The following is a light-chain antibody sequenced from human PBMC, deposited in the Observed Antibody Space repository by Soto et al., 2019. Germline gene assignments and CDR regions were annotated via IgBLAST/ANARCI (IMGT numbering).Light chain of an antibody. CDR3: QQYGSSPLLT. CDR2: GAS. V-gene: IGKV3-20*01. Sequence: EIVLTQSPGTLSLSPGERATLSCRASQSVSSSYLAWYQQKPGQAPRLLIYGASSRATSIPDGFSGSGSGTDFTLTISRLEPEDFAVYYCQQYGSSPLLTFGGGTNVEIK. CDR1: QSVSSSY. J-gene: IGKJ4*01.